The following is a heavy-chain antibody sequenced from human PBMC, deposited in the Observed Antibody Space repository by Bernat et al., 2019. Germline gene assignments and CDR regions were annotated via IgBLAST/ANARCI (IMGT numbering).Heavy chain of an antibody. CDR1: GFTFSSYS. Sequence: EVQLVESGGGLVKPGGSLRLSCAASGFTFSSYSMNWVRQAPGKGLEWVSSISSSSSYIYYAASVKGRFTISRDNAKNSLYLQMNSLRAEDTAVYYCARADDILTGYYYFDYWGQGTLVTVSS. CDR2: ISSSSSYI. J-gene: IGHJ4*02. V-gene: IGHV3-21*01. D-gene: IGHD3-9*01. CDR3: ARADDILTGYYYFDY.